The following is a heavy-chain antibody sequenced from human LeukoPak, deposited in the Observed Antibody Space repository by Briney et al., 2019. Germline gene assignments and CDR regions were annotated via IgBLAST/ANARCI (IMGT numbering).Heavy chain of an antibody. CDR2: IYHSGST. CDR1: GYSISSGYY. CDR3: ASERQWRELDY. D-gene: IGHD1-1*01. Sequence: SETLSLTCTVSGYSISSGYYWGWIRQPPGKGLEWIGSIYHSGSTNYNPSLKSRVTISVDTSKNQFSLKLSSVTAADTAVYYCASERQWRELDYWGQGTLVTVSS. V-gene: IGHV4-38-2*02. J-gene: IGHJ4*02.